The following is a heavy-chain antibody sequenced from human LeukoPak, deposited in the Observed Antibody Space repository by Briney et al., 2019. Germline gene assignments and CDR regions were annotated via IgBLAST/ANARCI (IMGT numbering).Heavy chain of an antibody. CDR3: AKEVLWSLGPHFDY. J-gene: IGHJ4*02. CDR2: ISASGVST. D-gene: IGHD3-10*01. Sequence: GGSLRLSCAASGFTFSGYAMSWVRQAPGEGLEWVSAISASGVSTYYADSVKGRFTISRDNSKNTLYLQMNSLRAEDTAVYYCAKEVLWSLGPHFDYWGQGTLVTVSS. V-gene: IGHV3-23*01. CDR1: GFTFSGYA.